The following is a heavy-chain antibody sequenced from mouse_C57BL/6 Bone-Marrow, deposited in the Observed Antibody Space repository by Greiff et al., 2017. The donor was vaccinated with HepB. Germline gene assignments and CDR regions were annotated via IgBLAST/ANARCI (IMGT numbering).Heavy chain of an antibody. CDR3: ALGYFDY. J-gene: IGHJ2*01. D-gene: IGHD4-1*01. CDR2: IYPGSGNT. V-gene: IGHV1-76*01. Sequence: VQLQQSGAELVRPGASVKLSCKASGYTFTDYYINWVKQRPGQGLEWIARIYPGSGNTYYNEKFKGKATLTAEKSSNTAYMQLSSLTSEDSAVYFCALGYFDYWGQGTTLTVSS. CDR1: GYTFTDYY.